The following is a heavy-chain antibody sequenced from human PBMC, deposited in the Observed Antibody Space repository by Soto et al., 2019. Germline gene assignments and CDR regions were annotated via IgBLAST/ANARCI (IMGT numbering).Heavy chain of an antibody. Sequence: SVKVSCKVSGYTLTELSMHWVRQAPGKGLEWMGGIIPIFGTANYAQKFQGRVTITADESTSTAYMELSSLRSEDTAVYYCASDYYDSSGPPCWGQGTLVTVSS. J-gene: IGHJ4*02. CDR1: GYTLTELS. CDR2: IIPIFGTA. D-gene: IGHD3-22*01. CDR3: ASDYYDSSGPPC. V-gene: IGHV1-69*13.